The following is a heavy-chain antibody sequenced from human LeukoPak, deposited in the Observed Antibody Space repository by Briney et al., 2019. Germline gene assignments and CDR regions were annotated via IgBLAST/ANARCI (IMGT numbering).Heavy chain of an antibody. CDR1: GFTFSSYE. V-gene: IGHV3-48*03. J-gene: IGHJ4*02. CDR3: ARGPQNDYGEDY. CDR2: ISSSGSTI. D-gene: IGHD4-17*01. Sequence: PGGSLRLSCAASGFTFSSYEMNWVRQAPGKGLEWVSYISSSGSTIYYADSVKGRFTISRDNAKNSLYLQMNSLRAEDTAVYYCARGPQNDYGEDYWGQGTLVTVSS.